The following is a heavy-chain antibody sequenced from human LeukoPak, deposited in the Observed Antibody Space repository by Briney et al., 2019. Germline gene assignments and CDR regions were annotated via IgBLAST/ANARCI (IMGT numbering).Heavy chain of an antibody. Sequence: GGSLRLSCAASGFTFSSYSMNWVRQAPGKGLEWVSSISSSSSYIYYADSVKGRFTISRDNAKNSLYLQMNSLRAEDTAVYYCARDRTPFIRDGFADRGQGTLVTVSS. CDR2: ISSSSSYI. J-gene: IGHJ4*02. V-gene: IGHV3-21*01. D-gene: IGHD5-24*01. CDR1: GFTFSSYS. CDR3: ARDRTPFIRDGFAD.